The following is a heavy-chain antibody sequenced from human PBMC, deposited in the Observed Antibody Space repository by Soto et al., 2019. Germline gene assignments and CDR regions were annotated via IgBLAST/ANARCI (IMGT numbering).Heavy chain of an antibody. D-gene: IGHD6-6*01. CDR2: ISGSGGST. CDR1: GFTFSSYA. Sequence: PVGSLRLSCAASGFTFSSYAMSWVRQAPGKGLEWVSAISGSGGSTYYADSVKGRFTISRDNSKNTLYLQMNSLRAEDTAVYYCAKRSKVAARPGAFDYWGQGTLVTVSS. J-gene: IGHJ4*02. CDR3: AKRSKVAARPGAFDY. V-gene: IGHV3-23*01.